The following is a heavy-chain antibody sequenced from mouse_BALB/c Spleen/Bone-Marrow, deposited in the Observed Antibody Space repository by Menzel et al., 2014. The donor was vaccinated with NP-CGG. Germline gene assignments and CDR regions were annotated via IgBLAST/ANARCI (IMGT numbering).Heavy chain of an antibody. J-gene: IGHJ2*01. CDR3: ARGGHGSY. CDR2: INPGSGGT. Sequence: VQRVESGAELVRPGTSVKVSCKASGYAFTNYLIEWVKQRPGQGLEWIGVINPGSGGTNYNEKFKGKATLTADNSSNTAYMHLSSLTSDDSAVYFCARGGHGSYWGQGTTHTVSS. V-gene: IGHV1-54*03. CDR1: GYAFTNYL. D-gene: IGHD2-2*01.